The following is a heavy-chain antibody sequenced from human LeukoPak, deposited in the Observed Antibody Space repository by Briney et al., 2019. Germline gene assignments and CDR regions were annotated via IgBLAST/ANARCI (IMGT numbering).Heavy chain of an antibody. CDR2: IRSKANSYAT. D-gene: IGHD3-10*01. J-gene: IGHJ6*02. V-gene: IGHV3-73*01. Sequence: PGGSLRLSCAASGFTFSGSAMHRVRQASGKGLEWVGRIRSKANSYATAYAASVKGRFTISRDDSKNTAYLQMNSLKTEDTAVYYCTRPRITMVRGAKDGYYYGMDVWGQGTTVTVSS. CDR1: GFTFSGSA. CDR3: TRPRITMVRGAKDGYYYGMDV.